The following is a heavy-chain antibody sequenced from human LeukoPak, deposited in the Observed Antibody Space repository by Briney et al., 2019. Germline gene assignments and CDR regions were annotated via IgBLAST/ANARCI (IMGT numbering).Heavy chain of an antibody. Sequence: GESLKISCKGSGYSFTSYWIGWVRQMPGKGLEWMGIIYPGDSDTRYSPSFQGQVTISADKSISTAYLQWRSLKASDTAMYYCARPHYYDSSGPNWFDPWGQGTLVTVSS. CDR3: ARPHYYDSSGPNWFDP. V-gene: IGHV5-51*01. CDR1: GYSFTSYW. CDR2: IYPGDSDT. J-gene: IGHJ5*02. D-gene: IGHD3-22*01.